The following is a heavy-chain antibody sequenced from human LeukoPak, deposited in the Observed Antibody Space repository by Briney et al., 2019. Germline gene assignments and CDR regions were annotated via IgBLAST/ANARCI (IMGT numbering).Heavy chain of an antibody. CDR1: GVTFSSYA. J-gene: IGHJ4*02. CDR3: ARDSGFWSGYYPSLFDY. Sequence: GGSLRLSCAASGVTFSSYAMSWVRLAPGKGLEWVSTISGSGGSTYYADSVKGRFTISRDNSKNSLFLQMNSLRAEDTAVYYCARDSGFWSGYYPSLFDYWGQGTLVTVSS. V-gene: IGHV3-23*01. CDR2: ISGSGGST. D-gene: IGHD3-3*01.